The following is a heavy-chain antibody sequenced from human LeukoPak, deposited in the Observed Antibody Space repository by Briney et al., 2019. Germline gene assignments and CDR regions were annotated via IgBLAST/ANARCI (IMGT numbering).Heavy chain of an antibody. V-gene: IGHV1-2*02. CDR3: ARGGTRDGYNFYFDY. Sequence: ASVKVSCKASGYTFTCYYMHWVRQAPGQGLEWIIWINPNSGGTNYAQKFQGRVTMTRDTSISTAYMGLSGLRSDDTAVYYCARGGTRDGYNFYFDYWGQGTLVTVSS. D-gene: IGHD5-24*01. J-gene: IGHJ4*02. CDR1: GYTFTCYY. CDR2: INPNSGGT.